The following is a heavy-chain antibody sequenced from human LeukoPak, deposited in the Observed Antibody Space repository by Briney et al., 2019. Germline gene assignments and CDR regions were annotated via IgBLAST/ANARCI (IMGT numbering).Heavy chain of an antibody. D-gene: IGHD6-19*01. V-gene: IGHV4-4*07. J-gene: IGHJ6*02. Sequence: PSETLSLTCTVSGGSISSYYWSWIRQPAGKGLEWIGRIYTSGSTNYNPSLKSRVTMSVDTSKNQFSLKLSSVTAADTAVYYCARSYSSGWYGNYYYGMDVWGQGTTVTVSS. CDR2: IYTSGST. CDR3: ARSYSSGWYGNYYYGMDV. CDR1: GGSISSYY.